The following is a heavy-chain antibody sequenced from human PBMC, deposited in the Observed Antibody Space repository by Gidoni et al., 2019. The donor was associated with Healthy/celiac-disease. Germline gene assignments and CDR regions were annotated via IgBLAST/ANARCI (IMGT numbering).Heavy chain of an antibody. V-gene: IGHV3-15*01. CDR1: GFTFSNAW. CDR2: IKSKTDGGTT. J-gene: IGHJ3*02. D-gene: IGHD3-22*01. CDR3: TTDPYYYDTAPRAFDI. Sequence: EVQLVESGGGLVKPGGSLRLSCAASGFTFSNAWMSWVRQAPGKGREWVGRIKSKTDGGTTDYAAPVKGRFTISRDDSKNTLYLQMNSLKTEDTAVYYCTTDPYYYDTAPRAFDIWGQGTMVTVSS.